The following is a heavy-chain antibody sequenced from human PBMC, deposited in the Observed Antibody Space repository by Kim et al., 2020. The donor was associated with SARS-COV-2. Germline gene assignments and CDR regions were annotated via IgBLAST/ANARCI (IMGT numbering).Heavy chain of an antibody. D-gene: IGHD2-15*01. CDR3: ARVQPGSCYDY. J-gene: IGHJ4*02. V-gene: IGHV3-21*01. Sequence: YYADSGKGRFTISRDNAKKSLYLQMNSLRAEDTAVYYCARVQPGSCYDYWGQGTLVTVSS.